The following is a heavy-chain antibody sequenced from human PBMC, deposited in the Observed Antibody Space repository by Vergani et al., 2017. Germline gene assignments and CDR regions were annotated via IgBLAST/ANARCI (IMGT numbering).Heavy chain of an antibody. Sequence: EVQVVESGGGLVQPGGSLRLSCAASGFIFSDHYMDWVRRAPGKGLEWVGRIRNKANDYTTQYAASVKGRFTISRDDSKSYLYLQMNSLQTEDTALYYCVRVKGSNWNDHLYDIWGQGTLSPSPQ. J-gene: IGHJ3*02. CDR3: VRVKGSNWNDHLYDI. CDR1: GFIFSDHY. CDR2: IRNKANDYTT. V-gene: IGHV3-72*01. D-gene: IGHD1-1*01.